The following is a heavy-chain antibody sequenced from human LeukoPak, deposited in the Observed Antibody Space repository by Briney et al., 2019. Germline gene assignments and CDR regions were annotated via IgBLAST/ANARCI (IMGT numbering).Heavy chain of an antibody. CDR3: ARVGFWSGFDQVDAFDI. J-gene: IGHJ3*02. D-gene: IGHD3-3*01. Sequence: TSETLSLTCTVSGGSISSYYWSWIRQPPGKGLEWIGYIYYSGSTNYNPSLKSRVTISVDTSKNQFSLKLSSVTAADTAVYYCARVGFWSGFDQVDAFDIWGQGTMVTVSS. CDR2: IYYSGST. CDR1: GGSISSYY. V-gene: IGHV4-59*08.